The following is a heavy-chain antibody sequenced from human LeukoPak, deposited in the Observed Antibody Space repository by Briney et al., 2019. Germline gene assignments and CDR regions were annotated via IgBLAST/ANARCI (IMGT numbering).Heavy chain of an antibody. J-gene: IGHJ3*02. D-gene: IGHD3-3*01. CDR1: GGSISSGSYY. V-gene: IGHV4-61*02. CDR3: ARDPNYDFWSGYLSFDI. Sequence: PSQTLSLTCTVSGGSISSGSYYWSWIRQPAGKGLEWIGRIYTSGSTNYNPSLKSRVTISVDTSKNQFSLKLCSVTAADTAVYYCARDPNYDFWSGYLSFDIWGQGTMVTVSS. CDR2: IYTSGST.